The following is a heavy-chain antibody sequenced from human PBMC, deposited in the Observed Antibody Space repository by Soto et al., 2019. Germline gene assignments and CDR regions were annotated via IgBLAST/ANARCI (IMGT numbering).Heavy chain of an antibody. CDR1: GGSINSGDSY. J-gene: IGHJ4*02. CDR3: ARDAPGVAPY. D-gene: IGHD2-15*01. V-gene: IGHV4-31*03. Sequence: QVQLQESGPGPVRPSQTLSLTCTVSGGSINSGDSYWNWIRQHPEKGLEWIGYINYRGSTFYNPSLKSRIIISVDTSKNQFSLSLSSVTAADTAVYYCARDAPGVAPYWGQGTLVTVSS. CDR2: INYRGST.